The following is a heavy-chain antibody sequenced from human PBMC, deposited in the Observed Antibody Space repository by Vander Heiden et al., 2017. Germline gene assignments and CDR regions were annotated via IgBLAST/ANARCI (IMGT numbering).Heavy chain of an antibody. Sequence: QVQLQESGPGLVKPSETLSLTCTVSGCSVSSGSYYWSWIRQPPGKGLEWIGYIYYSGSTNYNPSLKSRVTISVDTSKNQFSLKLSSVTAADTAVYYCARDPSGRSGWTTWGQGTLVTVSS. V-gene: IGHV4-61*01. D-gene: IGHD6-19*01. J-gene: IGHJ4*02. CDR2: IYYSGST. CDR1: GCSVSSGSYY. CDR3: ARDPSGRSGWTT.